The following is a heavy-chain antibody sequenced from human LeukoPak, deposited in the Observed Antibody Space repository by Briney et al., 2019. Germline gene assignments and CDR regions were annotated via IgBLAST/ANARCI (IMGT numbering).Heavy chain of an antibody. V-gene: IGHV3-66*01. Sequence: GGSLRLSFAGSGFTVSSKYMSWVRQAPGKGLEWVSVIYSGGSTDYADSVKGRFTMSRDNSKNMLYLQMNSLRVDDTAVYFCARGRGYSGYDVSLPFDYWGQGTLVTVSS. CDR1: GFTVSSKY. J-gene: IGHJ4*02. D-gene: IGHD5-12*01. CDR3: ARGRGYSGYDVSLPFDY. CDR2: IYSGGST.